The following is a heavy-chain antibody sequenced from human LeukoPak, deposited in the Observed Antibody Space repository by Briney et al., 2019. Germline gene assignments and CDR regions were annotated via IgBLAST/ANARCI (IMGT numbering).Heavy chain of an antibody. V-gene: IGHV4-30-4*01. Sequence: SRTLSLTWTVSGGSISSGDYHWSWSRQPPGKGLEWIGYIHYSGTTYYSPSLKSRVTISVDTSKNQFSLKLTSVTAADTAVYYCATSRDGWFDPWGQGTLVTVSS. CDR2: IHYSGTT. CDR1: GGSISSGDYH. CDR3: ATSRDGWFDP. J-gene: IGHJ5*02.